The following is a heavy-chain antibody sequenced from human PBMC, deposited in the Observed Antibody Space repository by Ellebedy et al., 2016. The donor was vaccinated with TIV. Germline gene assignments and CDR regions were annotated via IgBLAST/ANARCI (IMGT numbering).Heavy chain of an antibody. J-gene: IGHJ3*02. D-gene: IGHD4-17*01. V-gene: IGHV5-51*01. CDR1: GYSFSTHS. CDR2: IYPGDSKT. Sequence: GESLKISCKGFGYSFSTHSIGWVRQMPGKGLEWMGIIYPGDSKTRYSPSFQGQVTISADKSISTAYLQWSSLRSSDTAMYYCARRTTVATGWTIWGQGTMVTVSS. CDR3: ARRTTVATGWTI.